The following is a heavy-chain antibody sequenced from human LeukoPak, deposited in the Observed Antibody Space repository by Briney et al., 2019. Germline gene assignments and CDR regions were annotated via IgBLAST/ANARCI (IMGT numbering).Heavy chain of an antibody. CDR2: ISDSGSVI. J-gene: IGHJ4*02. V-gene: IGHV3-48*04. Sequence: GGSLRLSCAASGFTFSSYWMSWVRQAPGKGLEWVSYISDSGSVIFYADSLKGRFTVSRDNAKNSLYLQMNSLRAEDTAVYYCAGGPIAGLFDYWGQGTLVTVSS. CDR1: GFTFSSYW. CDR3: AGGPIAGLFDY. D-gene: IGHD3-16*02.